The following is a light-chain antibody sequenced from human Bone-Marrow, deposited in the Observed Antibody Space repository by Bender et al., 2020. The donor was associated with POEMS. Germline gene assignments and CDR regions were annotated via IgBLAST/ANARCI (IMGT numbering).Light chain of an antibody. V-gene: IGLV2-14*01. CDR3: SSYRSGSTLVV. CDR2: GVS. CDR1: SSDIAIYDF. J-gene: IGLJ2*01. Sequence: QSALTQPASVSGSPGQSITISCTGTSSDIAIYDFVSWYQQHPGKAPTPMIFGVSERPSGVSHRFSGSKSGNTASLTISGLQAEDEADYYCSSYRSGSTLVVFGGGTKVTVL.